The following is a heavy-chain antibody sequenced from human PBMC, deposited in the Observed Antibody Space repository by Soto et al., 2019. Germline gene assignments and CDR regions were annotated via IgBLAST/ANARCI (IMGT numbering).Heavy chain of an antibody. J-gene: IGHJ5*02. D-gene: IGHD6-13*01. V-gene: IGHV4-31*03. CDR3: ARGVPGIAAADLGHNWFDP. Sequence: SETLSLTCTVSGGSISSGGYYWSWIRQHPGKGLEWIGYIYYSGSTYYNPSLKSRVTISVDTSKNQFSLKLSSVTAADTAVYYCARGVPGIAAADLGHNWFDPWGQGTLVTVSS. CDR1: GGSISSGGYY. CDR2: IYYSGST.